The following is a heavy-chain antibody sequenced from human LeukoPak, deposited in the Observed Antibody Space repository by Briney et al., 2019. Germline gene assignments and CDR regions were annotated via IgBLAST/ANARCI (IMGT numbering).Heavy chain of an antibody. CDR1: GGSFSGYY. CDR3: ARTVVGTANPYFDY. CDR2: INHSGST. V-gene: IGHV4-34*01. Sequence: SETLSLTCAVYGGSFSGYYWSWIRQPPGKGLEWIGEINHSGSTNYNPSLKSRVTISVDKPKNQFSLNLSSVTAADTAIYYCARTVVGTANPYFDYWGQGTLVTVSS. D-gene: IGHD1-26*01. J-gene: IGHJ4*02.